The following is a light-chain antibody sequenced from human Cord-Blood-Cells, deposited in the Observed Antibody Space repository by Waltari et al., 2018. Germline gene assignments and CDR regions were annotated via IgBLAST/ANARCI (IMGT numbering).Light chain of an antibody. V-gene: IGKV3-20*01. Sequence: DIVLTQCPGPLSLSPGERATLSCRASPSVSSSYLAWYQQKPGKAPRLLIYGASSRATGIPDRFSGSGSGTDFTLTISRLEPEDFAVYYCQQYGSSPYTFGQGTKLEIK. CDR2: GAS. J-gene: IGKJ2*01. CDR3: QQYGSSPYT. CDR1: PSVSSSY.